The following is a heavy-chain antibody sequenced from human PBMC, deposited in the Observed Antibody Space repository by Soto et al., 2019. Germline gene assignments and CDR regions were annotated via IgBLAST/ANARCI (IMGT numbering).Heavy chain of an antibody. V-gene: IGHV3-30*18. CDR1: GLTFSTYG. CDR2: ISNDVRNI. Sequence: VQLVESGGGVVQPGRSLRLSCAASGLTFSTYGFHWVRQAQGKGLEWVAVISNDVRNIYYAESVKGRFTISRDNSKNALDLQMNSLRPNSTAVYYCVKDSLGVMTPVFMPGPDWGQGTLVSVSS. CDR3: VKDSLGVMTPVFMPGPD. J-gene: IGHJ4*02. D-gene: IGHD3-16*01.